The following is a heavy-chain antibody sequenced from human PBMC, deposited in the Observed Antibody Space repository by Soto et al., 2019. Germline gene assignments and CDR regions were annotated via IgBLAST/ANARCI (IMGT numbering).Heavy chain of an antibody. CDR2: ISDDGVSK. CDR1: GFTFSNYG. D-gene: IGHD3-10*01. V-gene: IGHV3-30*03. CDR3: ARAYYFGSGTSYTLYY. Sequence: PRLSCAASGFTFSNYGMHWVRQAPGKGLEWVAVISDDGVSKYYADSVQGRFTISRDNSESAVFLQMNSLRPDDTALYFCARAYYFGSGTSYTLYYWGQGTQVTVSS. J-gene: IGHJ4*02.